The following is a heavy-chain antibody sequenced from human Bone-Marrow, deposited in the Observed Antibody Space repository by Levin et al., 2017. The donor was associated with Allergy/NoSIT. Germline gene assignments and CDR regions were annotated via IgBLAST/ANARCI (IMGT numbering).Heavy chain of an antibody. Sequence: PGGSLRLSCAASGFTFSTFAMSWVRQAPGKGLEWVSAISGTSERTYYAASVKGRFTISRVNSKDTLFLQMNNLRAEDTAVYYCAKDHFPLTVFGVVSDFDYWGQGTLVTVSS. CDR1: GFTFSTFA. V-gene: IGHV3-23*01. CDR3: AKDHFPLTVFGVVSDFDY. CDR2: ISGTSERT. D-gene: IGHD3-3*01. J-gene: IGHJ4*02.